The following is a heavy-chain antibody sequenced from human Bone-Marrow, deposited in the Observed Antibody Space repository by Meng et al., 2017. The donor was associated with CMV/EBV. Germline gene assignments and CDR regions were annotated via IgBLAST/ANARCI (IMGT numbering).Heavy chain of an antibody. D-gene: IGHD2-15*01. CDR2: MNPNSGNT. CDR1: GYTFTSYD. V-gene: IGHV1-8*01. J-gene: IGHJ5*02. CDR3: ARGSACSGGSCYPGDWFDP. Sequence: ASVKVSCKASGYTFTSYDINWVRQATGQGLEWMGWMNPNSGNTGYAQKFQGRVNMTRNTSISTAYMELSSLRSEDTAVYYCARGSACSGGSCYPGDWFDPWGQGTLVTGSS.